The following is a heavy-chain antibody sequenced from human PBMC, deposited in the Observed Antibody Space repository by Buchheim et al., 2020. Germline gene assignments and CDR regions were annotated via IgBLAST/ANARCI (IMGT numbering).Heavy chain of an antibody. CDR3: AKFRVGIITFDP. Sequence: EVQLLESGGGLVQPGGSLRLSCAASGFIFSSYAMSWVRQAPGKGLEWVSGISGSGANTYYADSVKGRFTISRDNSKNPLYLQMNSLRAEDTAVYFCAKFRVGIITFDPWGQGTL. CDR2: ISGSGANT. CDR1: GFIFSSYA. V-gene: IGHV3-23*01. D-gene: IGHD3-3*01. J-gene: IGHJ5*02.